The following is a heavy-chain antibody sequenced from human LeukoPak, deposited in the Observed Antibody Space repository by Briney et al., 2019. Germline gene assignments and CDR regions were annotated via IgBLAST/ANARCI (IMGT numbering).Heavy chain of an antibody. CDR2: INLSGST. V-gene: IGHV4-34*01. D-gene: IGHD1-26*01. Sequence: PSETLSLTCAVYGGSFSGYYWSWIRQPPGKGLEWIGEINLSGSTNYNPSLKSRVTISVDTSKNQFSLKLSSVTAADTAVYYCARVPSPRGYYYVDVWGKGTTVTVSS. CDR3: ARVPSPRGYYYVDV. CDR1: GGSFSGYY. J-gene: IGHJ6*03.